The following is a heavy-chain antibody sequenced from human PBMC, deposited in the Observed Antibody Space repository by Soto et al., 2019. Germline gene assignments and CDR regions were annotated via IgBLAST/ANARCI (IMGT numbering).Heavy chain of an antibody. D-gene: IGHD3-10*01. CDR3: AGVRDYGLGTKRHYYGMDV. CDR2: LYTMGST. V-gene: IGHV4-4*07. J-gene: IGHJ6*02. Sequence: QVQLQESGPGLVKSSETLSLTCTVSGDSISGYYWSWIRQPAGKGLEWIGRLYTMGSTNYNPSLQSRVTMSVDTSKNEFSLKVSLVTAADAAVYFCAGVRDYGLGTKRHYYGMDVWGQGTTVTVSS. CDR1: GDSISGYY.